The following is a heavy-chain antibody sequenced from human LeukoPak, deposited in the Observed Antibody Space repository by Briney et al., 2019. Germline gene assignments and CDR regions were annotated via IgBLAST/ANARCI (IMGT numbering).Heavy chain of an antibody. J-gene: IGHJ4*02. D-gene: IGHD7-27*01. V-gene: IGHV3-30*04. Sequence: PGGSLRLSCTASGLLFGDYAMTWVRQVPGKGLEWVAVISYDGSNKYYADSVKGRFTISRDNSKNTLYLQMNSLRAEDTAVYYCARDDLGYWGQGTLVTVSS. CDR2: ISYDGSNK. CDR3: ARDDLGY. CDR1: GLLFGDYA.